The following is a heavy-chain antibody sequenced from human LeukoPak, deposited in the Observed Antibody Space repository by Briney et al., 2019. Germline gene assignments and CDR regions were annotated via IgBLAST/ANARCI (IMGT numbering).Heavy chain of an antibody. CDR3: ARDLRGDPTNYYYYGMDV. D-gene: IGHD4-17*01. J-gene: IGHJ6*02. V-gene: IGHV1-2*02. CDR2: INPNSGGT. CDR1: GYTFTGYY. Sequence: ASVKVSCKASGYTFTGYYMHWVRQAPGQGLEWMGWINPNSGGTNYAQKFQGRVTMTGDTSISTAYMELSRLRSDDTAVYYCARDLRGDPTNYYYYGMDVWGQGTTVTVSS.